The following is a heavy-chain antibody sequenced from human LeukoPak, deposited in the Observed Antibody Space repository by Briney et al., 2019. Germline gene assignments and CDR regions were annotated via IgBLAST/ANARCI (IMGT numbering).Heavy chain of an antibody. J-gene: IGHJ5*02. V-gene: IGHV3-23*01. D-gene: IGHD5-24*01. CDR3: AKDLHYNDGRWEFDP. CDR1: GFTFSTFA. CDR2: VVGGGTT. Sequence: TEGSLRLSCAASGFTFSTFAMTWVRQAPGKGLEWVSGVVGGGTTYYADSVKGRFTLSKDNSKKTVYLQTNSLRVGDTAIYYCAKDLHYNDGRWEFDPWGQGTLVTVSS.